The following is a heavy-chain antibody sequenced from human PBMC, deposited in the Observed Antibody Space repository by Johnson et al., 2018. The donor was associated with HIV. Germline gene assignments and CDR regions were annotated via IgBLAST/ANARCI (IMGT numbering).Heavy chain of an antibody. V-gene: IGHV3-23*04. CDR3: ARLPSGYSRDGFNI. CDR2: ITVSGGST. J-gene: IGHJ3*02. Sequence: VQLVESGGGLVQPGGSLELSCAASGFTFSGSAMHWVRQAPGKGLEWVSSITVSGGSTHYADSVKGRFTISRDNSKNTLYLQMNSLRADDTAVYYCARLPSGYSRDGFNIWGQGTMVTVSS. CDR1: GFTFSGSA. D-gene: IGHD5-18*01.